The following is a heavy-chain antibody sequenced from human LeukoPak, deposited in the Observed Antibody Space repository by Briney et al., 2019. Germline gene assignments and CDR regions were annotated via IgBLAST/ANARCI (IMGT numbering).Heavy chain of an antibody. CDR1: GFTLSNFA. CDR3: AKQSAGSSTWYSLHFDY. Sequence: PGGSLRLSCAASGFTLSNFAMTWVRQAPGKGLEWVSVISVSGGSTYYADSVKGRFTISRDNSKNTLYLQTDSLRAEDTAVYFCAKQSAGSSTWYSLHFDYWGQGTLVTVSS. D-gene: IGHD2-2*01. V-gene: IGHV3-23*01. J-gene: IGHJ4*02. CDR2: ISVSGGST.